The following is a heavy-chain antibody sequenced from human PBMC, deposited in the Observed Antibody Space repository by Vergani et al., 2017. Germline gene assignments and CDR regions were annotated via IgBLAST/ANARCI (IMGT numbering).Heavy chain of an antibody. CDR2: IHSDGSTT. CDR1: GFTFSSYW. J-gene: IGHJ4*02. D-gene: IGHD3-22*01. CDR3: ARQIDSSGTL. V-gene: IGHV3-74*01. Sequence: EVQLVESGGGLVQPGGSLRLSCAASGFTFSSYWMHWVRQAPGKGLVWVSRIHSDGSTTNYADSVMGRFTISRDNAKNTLYLQMNSLRAEDTAMYYCARQIDSSGTLWGQGTLVTVSS.